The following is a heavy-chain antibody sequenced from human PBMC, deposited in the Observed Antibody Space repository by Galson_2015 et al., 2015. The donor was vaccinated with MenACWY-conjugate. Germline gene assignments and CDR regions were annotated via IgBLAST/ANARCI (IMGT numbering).Heavy chain of an antibody. D-gene: IGHD2-2*01. V-gene: IGHV3-48*04. J-gene: IGHJ4*02. CDR3: ARDLSGSYAIDY. CDR1: GFTFSSYS. Sequence: LRLSCAASGFTFSSYSMNWVRQAPGKGLEWVSYISSSTSTLYYADSVKGRFTVSRDNAKNSLYLQMDSLRAEDTAVYYCARDLSGSYAIDYWGQGTLVTVSS. CDR2: ISSSTSTL.